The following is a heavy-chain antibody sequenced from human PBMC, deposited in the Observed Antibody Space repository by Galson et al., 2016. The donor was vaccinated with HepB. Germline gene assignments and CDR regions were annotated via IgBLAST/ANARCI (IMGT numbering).Heavy chain of an antibody. CDR1: GYTFTNYY. J-gene: IGHJ4*02. Sequence: CKASGYTFTNYYMHWVRQAPGQGLEWMGIINPSGGSTSYAQKFQGRVTMTRDTSTSTVYMELSSLRSEDTAVYYCARDRHYYGSGSYPSRYFDYWGQGTLVTVSS. CDR2: INPSGGST. D-gene: IGHD3-10*01. CDR3: ARDRHYYGSGSYPSRYFDY. V-gene: IGHV1-46*01.